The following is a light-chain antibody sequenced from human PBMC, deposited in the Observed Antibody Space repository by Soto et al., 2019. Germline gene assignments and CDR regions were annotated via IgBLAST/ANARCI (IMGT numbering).Light chain of an antibody. V-gene: IGLV2-14*01. CDR2: EVF. CDR1: NTDVGGYYR. CDR3: ISYIPSTTTHWV. J-gene: IGLJ3*02. Sequence: QSALTQPASGSGSPGQSITISCTGTNTDVGGYYRVSWYQHHPGKAPKMLIFEVFNRPSGISDRFSGSKSGDTASLTISGLQAEDEADYYCISYIPSTTTHWVFGGGTKVTV.